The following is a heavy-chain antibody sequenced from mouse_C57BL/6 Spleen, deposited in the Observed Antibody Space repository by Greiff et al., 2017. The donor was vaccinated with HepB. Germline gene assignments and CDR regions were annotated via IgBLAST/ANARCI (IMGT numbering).Heavy chain of an antibody. CDR2: IYPGDGDT. V-gene: IGHV1-82*01. D-gene: IGHD1-1*02. J-gene: IGHJ2*01. CDR3: AREGLGYGYYFDY. CDR1: GYAFSSSW. Sequence: VKLMESGPELVKPGASVKISCKASGYAFSSSWMNWVKQRPGKGLEWIGRIYPGDGDTNYNGKFKGKATLTADKSSSTAYMQLSSLTSEDSAVYFCAREGLGYGYYFDYWGQGTTLTVSS.